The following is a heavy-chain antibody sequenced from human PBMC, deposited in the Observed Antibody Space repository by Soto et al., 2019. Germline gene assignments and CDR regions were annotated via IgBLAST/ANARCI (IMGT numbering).Heavy chain of an antibody. CDR1: GGSISSGGYS. J-gene: IGHJ5*02. V-gene: IGHV4-30-2*01. D-gene: IGHD1-1*01. CDR3: ARERHTTERNWFDP. Sequence: SETLSLTCAVSGGSISSGGYSWSWIRQPPGKGLEWIGYIYHSGSTYYNPSLKSRVTISVDRSKNQFSLKLSSVTAADTAVYYCARERHTTERNWFDPWGQGTLVTVSS. CDR2: IYHSGST.